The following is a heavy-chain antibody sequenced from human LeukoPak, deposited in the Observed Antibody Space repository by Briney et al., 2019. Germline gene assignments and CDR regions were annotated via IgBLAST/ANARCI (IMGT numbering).Heavy chain of an antibody. J-gene: IGHJ3*02. Sequence: GGSLRLSCAASGFTFSSYSANWVRQAPGKGLEWVSYISSSSGTIYYADSVKGRFTISRDNAKNSMYLQMNSLRAEDTAVYYCARLSSTRPFNIWGQGTMVTVSS. CDR1: GFTFSSYS. V-gene: IGHV3-48*04. CDR2: ISSSSGTI. CDR3: ARLSSTRPFNI. D-gene: IGHD2-2*01.